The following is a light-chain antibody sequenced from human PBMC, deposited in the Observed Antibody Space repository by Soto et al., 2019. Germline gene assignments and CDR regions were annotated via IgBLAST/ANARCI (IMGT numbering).Light chain of an antibody. V-gene: IGKV3-11*01. CDR3: QQRTNWPRLT. Sequence: EIVLTQSPATLSLSPGERATLSCRASQSVSSYLAWYQHKPGQAPRLLIYDASNRETGIPARFSGSGSGTEFTLPISSIEPEDVSVYYCQQRTNWPRLTFGGGTKVEIK. CDR1: QSVSSY. J-gene: IGKJ4*01. CDR2: DAS.